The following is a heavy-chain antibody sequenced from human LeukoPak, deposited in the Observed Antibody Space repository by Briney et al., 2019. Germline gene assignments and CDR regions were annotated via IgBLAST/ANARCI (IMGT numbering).Heavy chain of an antibody. CDR3: ARDRQSYDSSGLGYFDL. Sequence: SETLSLTCAVSGGSISSSNWWSWVRQPPGKGLEWIGEIYHSGSTNYNPSLKSRVTISVDKSKNQFSLKLSSVTAADTAVYYCARDRQSYDSSGLGYFDLWGRGTLVTVSS. CDR1: GGSISSSNW. CDR2: IYHSGST. D-gene: IGHD3-22*01. V-gene: IGHV4-4*02. J-gene: IGHJ2*01.